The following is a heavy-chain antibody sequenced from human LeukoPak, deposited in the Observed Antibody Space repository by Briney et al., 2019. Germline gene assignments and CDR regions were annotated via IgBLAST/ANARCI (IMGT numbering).Heavy chain of an antibody. CDR1: GGSISSYY. J-gene: IGHJ4*02. V-gene: IGHV4-34*01. Sequence: SETLSLTCTVSGGSISSYYWSWIRQPPGKGLEWIGEINHSGSTNYNPSLKSRVTVSVDTSKNQFSLKLSSVTAADTAVYYCARGKRGYSSSWYDYWGQGTLVTVSS. CDR2: INHSGST. CDR3: ARGKRGYSSSWYDY. D-gene: IGHD6-13*01.